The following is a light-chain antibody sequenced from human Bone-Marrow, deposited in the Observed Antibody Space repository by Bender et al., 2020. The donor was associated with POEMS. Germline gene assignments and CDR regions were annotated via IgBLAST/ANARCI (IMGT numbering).Light chain of an antibody. CDR1: SSNIGAPYD. CDR3: QSYDSSLSGYV. CDR2: DNT. Sequence: QSVLTQPPSVSGAPGQRVTISCTGSSSNIGAPYDVHWYQQLPGTAPKLLIQDNTNRPSGVPARFSASKSGASASLAIAGLQAEDEADYYCQSYDSSLSGYVFGTGTKVSVL. J-gene: IGLJ1*01. V-gene: IGLV1-40*01.